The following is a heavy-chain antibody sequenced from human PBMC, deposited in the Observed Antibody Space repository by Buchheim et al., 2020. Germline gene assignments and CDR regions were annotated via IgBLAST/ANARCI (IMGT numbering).Heavy chain of an antibody. J-gene: IGHJ4*02. CDR2: ISGSGIST. V-gene: IGHV3-23*04. CDR3: AKDPTSGYNYFDN. CDR1: GFTFGSSG. Sequence: EVQLVESGGGLVQPGGSLRLSCAASGFTFGSSGMSWVRQAPGKGLEWVSDISGSGISTNYADSVKGRFTISRDNSKNTLYLQMNSLRVEDTAVYYCAKDPTSGYNYFDNWGQGTL. D-gene: IGHD3-22*01.